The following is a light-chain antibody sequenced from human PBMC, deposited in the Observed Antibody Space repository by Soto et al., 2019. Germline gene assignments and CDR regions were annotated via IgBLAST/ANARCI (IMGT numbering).Light chain of an antibody. CDR1: QSVSSN. V-gene: IGKV3-15*01. CDR2: GAS. J-gene: IGKJ1*01. Sequence: EIVMTQSPATLSVSPGDRATLSCRASQSVSSNLAWYQQKPGQAPRLLIYGASTRATGIPARFSGSGSGTDFTLTISGLEPEDFAVYYCQQYGNSRGTFGQGTKVDIK. CDR3: QQYGNSRGT.